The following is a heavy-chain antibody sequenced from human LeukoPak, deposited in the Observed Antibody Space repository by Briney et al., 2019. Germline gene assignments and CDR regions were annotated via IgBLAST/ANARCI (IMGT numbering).Heavy chain of an antibody. V-gene: IGHV3-23*01. CDR2: ISGSGGST. CDR1: GFTLSSYS. Sequence: GGSLRLSCAASGFTLSSYSMNWVRQAPGKGLEWVSAISGSGGSTYYADSVKGRFTISRDNSKNTLYLQMNSLRAEDTAVYYCARDSFGMDVWGQGTTVTVSS. CDR3: ARDSFGMDV. J-gene: IGHJ6*02.